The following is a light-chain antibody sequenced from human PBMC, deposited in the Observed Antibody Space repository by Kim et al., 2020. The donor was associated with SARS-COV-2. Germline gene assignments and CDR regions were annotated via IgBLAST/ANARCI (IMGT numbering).Light chain of an antibody. V-gene: IGKV1-33*01. Sequence: LSSSVTDRVNITCQASQDIRKYLNWYQQKPGKTPKLLIYDASILGAGVPSRFSGSGSGTNFTLIISSLQAEDTATYYCQQYENLYTFGQGTKLEI. CDR2: DAS. CDR1: QDIRKY. CDR3: QQYENLYT. J-gene: IGKJ2*01.